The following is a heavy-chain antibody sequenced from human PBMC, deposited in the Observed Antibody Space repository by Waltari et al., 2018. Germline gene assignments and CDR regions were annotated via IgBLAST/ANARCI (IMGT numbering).Heavy chain of an antibody. D-gene: IGHD1-26*01. CDR2: ISYDGSNK. CDR3: AKEHPSGSYFDY. CDR1: GFTFSSSG. V-gene: IGHV3-30*18. Sequence: QVQLVESGGGVVQPGRSLRLSCAASGFTFSSSGMHWVRQAPGKGLEWVAVISYDGSNKYYADSVKGRFTISRDNSKNTLYLQMNSLRAEDTAVYYCAKEHPSGSYFDYWGQGTLVTVSS. J-gene: IGHJ4*02.